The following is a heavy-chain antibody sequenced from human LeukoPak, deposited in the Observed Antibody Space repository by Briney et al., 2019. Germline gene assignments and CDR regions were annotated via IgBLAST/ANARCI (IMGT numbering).Heavy chain of an antibody. CDR1: GFTFSSYG. CDR2: IRYDGGNK. V-gene: IGHV3-30*02. Sequence: GGSLRLSCAASGFTFSSYGMHWVRQAPGKGLEWVAFIRYDGGNKYYADSVKGRFTISRDNSKNTLYLQMNSLRAEDTAVYYCAKVGTYYYDSSGDDAFDIWGQGTMVTVSS. J-gene: IGHJ3*02. D-gene: IGHD3-22*01. CDR3: AKVGTYYYDSSGDDAFDI.